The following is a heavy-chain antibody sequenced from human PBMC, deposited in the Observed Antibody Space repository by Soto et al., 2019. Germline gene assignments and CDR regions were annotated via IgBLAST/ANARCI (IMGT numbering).Heavy chain of an antibody. CDR3: ARAGCDGGSCYTLVGLRYGMDV. V-gene: IGHV3-30-3*01. CDR2: ISYDGNNK. CDR1: GFTFSSYA. Sequence: QVQLVESGGGVVQPGRSLRLSCAASGFTFSSYAMYWVRQAPGKGLEWVAVISYDGNNKYYADSVKGRFTISRDNSKNTLYLQRNSRRAEDTAVYYCARAGCDGGSCYTLVGLRYGMDVWGQGTTVTVSS. J-gene: IGHJ6*02. D-gene: IGHD2-15*01.